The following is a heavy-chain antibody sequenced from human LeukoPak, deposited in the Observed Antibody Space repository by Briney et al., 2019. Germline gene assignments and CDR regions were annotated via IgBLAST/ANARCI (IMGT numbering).Heavy chain of an antibody. D-gene: IGHD3-9*01. J-gene: IGHJ3*02. Sequence: GGSLRLSCAASGFTFSSYSMNWVRQAPGKGLEWVSSISSSSSYIYYADSVKGRFTISRDNAKNSLYLQMNSLRAEDTAVYYCARGPLTGYYDAFDIWGQGTMVTVSS. V-gene: IGHV3-21*04. CDR3: ARGPLTGYYDAFDI. CDR2: ISSSSSYI. CDR1: GFTFSSYS.